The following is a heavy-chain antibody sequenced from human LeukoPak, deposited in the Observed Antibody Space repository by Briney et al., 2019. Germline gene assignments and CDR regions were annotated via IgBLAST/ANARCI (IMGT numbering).Heavy chain of an antibody. CDR1: GYTFTSYG. D-gene: IGHD3-22*01. Sequence: GASVKVSCKASGYTFTSYGISWVRQAPGQGLEWMGWISAYNGNTNYAQKLQGRVTMTTDTSTSTAYMELRSLRSDDTAVYYCASSYDSSGYYYGLFYWGQGTLVTVSS. CDR2: ISAYNGNT. J-gene: IGHJ4*02. V-gene: IGHV1-18*01. CDR3: ASSYDSSGYYYGLFY.